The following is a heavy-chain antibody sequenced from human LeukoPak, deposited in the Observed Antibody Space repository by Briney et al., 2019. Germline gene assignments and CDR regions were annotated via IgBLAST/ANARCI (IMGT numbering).Heavy chain of an antibody. V-gene: IGHV5-51*01. CDR1: GIRFTRFW. J-gene: IGHJ4*02. CDR2: IFPGDSDT. D-gene: IGHD3-16*01. CDR3: ARRGNYVDY. Sequence: GESLKISCKGPGIRFTRFWIDLGRQMPGKGLEWMGMIFPGDSDTRYSPSFQGQVTISADKSISTAYLQWSSLKASDTAMYYCARRGNYVDYWGQGTLVTVSS.